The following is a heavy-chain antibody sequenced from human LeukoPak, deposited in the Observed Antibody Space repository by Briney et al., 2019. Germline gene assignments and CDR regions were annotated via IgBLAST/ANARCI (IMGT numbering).Heavy chain of an antibody. CDR1: GGTFSSYA. V-gene: IGHV1-69*04. CDR3: ARANQIVVVPAASYMDV. D-gene: IGHD2-2*01. Sequence: SVKVSCKASGGTFSSYAISWVRQAPGQGLEWMGRIIPILGIANYAQKFQGRVTITTDESTSTAYMELSSLRSEDTAVYYCARANQIVVVPAASYMDVWGKGTTVTVSS. J-gene: IGHJ6*03. CDR2: IIPILGIA.